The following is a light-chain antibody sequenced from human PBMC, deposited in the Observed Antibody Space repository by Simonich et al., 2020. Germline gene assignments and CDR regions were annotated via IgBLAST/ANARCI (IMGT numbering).Light chain of an antibody. J-gene: IGKJ1*01. CDR2: KAS. CDR1: QSISSW. V-gene: IGKV1-5*03. Sequence: DLQMNQSPSTLSASVGDRVPITCRASQSISSWLAWYQQKPGKAPKLLIYKASSLESGVPSRFSGSGSGTECTLTISSLQPDDFATYYCQQYNSYWTFGQGTKVEIK. CDR3: QQYNSYWT.